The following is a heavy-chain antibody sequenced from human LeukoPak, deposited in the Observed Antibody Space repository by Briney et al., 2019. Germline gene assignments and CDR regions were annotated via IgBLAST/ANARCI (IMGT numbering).Heavy chain of an antibody. CDR1: GGTFSSYA. V-gene: IGHV1-69*13. D-gene: IGHD3-10*01. J-gene: IGHJ6*03. CDR2: IIPIFGTA. Sequence: SVKVSCTASGGTFSSYAISWVRQARGQGLEWMGGIIPIFGTANYAQKFQGRVTITADESTGTAYMELSSLRSEDTAVYYCARGRSKVLLWFGEGDYYMDVWGKGTTVTVSS. CDR3: ARGRSKVLLWFGEGDYYMDV.